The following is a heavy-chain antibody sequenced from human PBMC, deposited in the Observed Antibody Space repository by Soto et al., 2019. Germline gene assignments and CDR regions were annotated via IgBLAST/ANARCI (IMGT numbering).Heavy chain of an antibody. CDR1: GFTFSSYS. Sequence: EVQLVESGGGLVKPGGSLRLSCAASGFTFSSYSMNWVRQAPGKGLEWVSSISSSSSYIYYADSVKGRFTISRDNAKNSLYLQMNSLRAEDTAVYYWARDYDTGDDYYYYGMDVWGQGTTVTVSS. CDR2: ISSSSSYI. CDR3: ARDYDTGDDYYYYGMDV. J-gene: IGHJ6*02. V-gene: IGHV3-21*01. D-gene: IGHD3-16*01.